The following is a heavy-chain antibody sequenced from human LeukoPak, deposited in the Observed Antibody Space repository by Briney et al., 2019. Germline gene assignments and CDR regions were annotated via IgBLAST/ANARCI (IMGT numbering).Heavy chain of an antibody. CDR1: GGSISSYY. Sequence: SETLSLTCTVSGGSISSYYWSWIRQPAGKGLEWIGRIYTSGSTNYNPSLKSRVTMSVDTSKNQFSLKLSSVTAADTAVHYCARDIVVVVPPVGSAFDPWGQGTLVTVSS. V-gene: IGHV4-4*07. D-gene: IGHD2-15*01. J-gene: IGHJ5*02. CDR3: ARDIVVVVPPVGSAFDP. CDR2: IYTSGST.